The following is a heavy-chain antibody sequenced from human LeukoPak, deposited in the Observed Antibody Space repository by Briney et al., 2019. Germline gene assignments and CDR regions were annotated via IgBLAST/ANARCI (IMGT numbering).Heavy chain of an antibody. CDR2: IKSDVRST. Sequence: QPEGSLRLSCAASGFTFSTSWMHWVRQAPGKGLVWVARIKSDVRSTDYADSVKGRFTISRDDANNILYLQMNSLRAEDTAVYFCTAIRPDYWGQGTVVTVSS. V-gene: IGHV3-74*01. CDR3: TAIRPDY. J-gene: IGHJ4*02. CDR1: GFTFSTSW. D-gene: IGHD2-21*02.